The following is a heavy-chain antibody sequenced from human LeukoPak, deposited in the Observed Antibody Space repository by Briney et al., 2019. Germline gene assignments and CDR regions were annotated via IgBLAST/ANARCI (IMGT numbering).Heavy chain of an antibody. CDR2: ISESGAGT. D-gene: IGHD5-18*01. Sequence: GGSLRLSCATSGFTFSDFSMNWVRQAPGKGLEWLSAISESGAGTYYADSVKGRFTISRDNSKNTLSLQMNGLRAEDTAVYYCAKDIAQGYTYGSIEQDYWGQGTLVSVSS. V-gene: IGHV3-23*01. CDR3: AKDIAQGYTYGSIEQDY. J-gene: IGHJ4*02. CDR1: GFTFSDFS.